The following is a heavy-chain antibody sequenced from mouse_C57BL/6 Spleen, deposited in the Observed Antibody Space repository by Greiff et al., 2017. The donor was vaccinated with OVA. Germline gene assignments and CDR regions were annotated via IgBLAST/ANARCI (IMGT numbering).Heavy chain of an antibody. V-gene: IGHV1-59*01. CDR2: IDPSDSYT. CDR3: ARGGRKAQAYYFDY. J-gene: IGHJ2*01. CDR1: GYTFTSYW. D-gene: IGHD3-2*02. Sequence: QVQLQQPGAELVRPGTSVKLSCKASGYTFTSYWMHWVKQRPGQGLEWIGVIDPSDSYTNYNQKFKGKATLTVDTSSSTAYMQLSSLTSEDSAVDYCARGGRKAQAYYFDYWGQGTTLTVSS.